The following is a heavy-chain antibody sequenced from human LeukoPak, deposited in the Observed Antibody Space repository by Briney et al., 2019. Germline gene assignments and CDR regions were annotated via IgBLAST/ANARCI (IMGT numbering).Heavy chain of an antibody. CDR2: IWYDGSNK. D-gene: IGHD3-3*01. Sequence: GGSLRLSCAASGFTFSSYGMHWVRQAPGKGLEWVAVIWYDGSNKYYADSVKGRFTISRDNSKNTLYLQMNSLRAEDTAVYCCASSDFWSGYYLDYWGQGTLVTVSS. J-gene: IGHJ4*02. V-gene: IGHV3-33*01. CDR3: ASSDFWSGYYLDY. CDR1: GFTFSSYG.